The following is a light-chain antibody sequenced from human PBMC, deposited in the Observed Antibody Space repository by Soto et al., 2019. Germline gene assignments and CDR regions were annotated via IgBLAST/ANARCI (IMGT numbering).Light chain of an antibody. Sequence: LTQPASVSGSPGQSITISCTGTSSDVGGYNYVSWYQQHPGKAPKLMIYEVSNRPSGVSNRFSGSKSGNTASLTISGLQAEDEADYYCSSYTSTSSPYVFGTGTKVTVL. CDR3: SSYTSTSSPYV. J-gene: IGLJ1*01. CDR2: EVS. CDR1: SSDVGGYNY. V-gene: IGLV2-14*01.